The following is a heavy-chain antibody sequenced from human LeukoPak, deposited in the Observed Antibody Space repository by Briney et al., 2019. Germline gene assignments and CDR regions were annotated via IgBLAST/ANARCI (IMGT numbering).Heavy chain of an antibody. D-gene: IGHD3-22*01. CDR3: ASGTYYYDSSGYEHDY. V-gene: IGHV1-69*01. CDR1: GGTFSSYA. CDR2: IIPIFGTA. J-gene: IGHJ4*02. Sequence: GSSVKVSCKASGGTFSSYAISWVRQAPGQGLEWMGGIIPIFGTANYAQKFQGRVTITADESTSTAYMELSGLRSEDTAVYYCASGTYYYDSSGYEHDYWGQGTLVTVSS.